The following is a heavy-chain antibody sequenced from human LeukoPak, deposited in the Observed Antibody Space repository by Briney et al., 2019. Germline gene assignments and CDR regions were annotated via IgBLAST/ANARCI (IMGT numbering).Heavy chain of an antibody. CDR1: GDSISGSSYY. CDR2: IYYGGST. V-gene: IGHV4-39*01. CDR3: ASADGYKIDY. D-gene: IGHD5-24*01. J-gene: IGHJ4*02. Sequence: PSETLSLTCTVSGDSISGSSYYWGWIRQPPGKGLEWIGNIYYGGSTYHNPSLKSRVSISVDTSNNQFSLKLSSVTAADTAVYYCASADGYKIDYWGQGTQVIVSS.